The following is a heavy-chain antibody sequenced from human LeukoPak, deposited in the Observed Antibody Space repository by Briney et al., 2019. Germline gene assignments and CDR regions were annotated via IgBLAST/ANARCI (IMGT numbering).Heavy chain of an antibody. CDR2: ISWNSGSI. Sequence: GGSLRLSCAASGFTFDDYAMHWVRQAPGKGLEWVSGISWNSGSIGYADSVKGRFTISRDNAKNSLYLQMNSLRAEDTAVYYCAKVPVAGTLDDAFDIWGQGTMVTVSS. CDR3: AKVPVAGTLDDAFDI. D-gene: IGHD6-19*01. J-gene: IGHJ3*02. V-gene: IGHV3-9*01. CDR1: GFTFDDYA.